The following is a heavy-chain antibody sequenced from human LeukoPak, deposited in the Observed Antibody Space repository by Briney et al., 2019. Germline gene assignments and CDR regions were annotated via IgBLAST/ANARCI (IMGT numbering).Heavy chain of an antibody. CDR3: ARIEIYQYYYGMDV. CDR2: IYPGVSDT. V-gene: IGHV5-51*01. CDR1: GYSFTSYW. J-gene: IGHJ6*02. Sequence: GESLKISCKGSGYSFTSYWIGRVGQMPGKGLEWMGIIYPGVSDTRYSPSFQGQGTISADKSISTAYLQWSSLKASDNAMYYCARIEIYQYYYGMDVWGQGTTVTVSS.